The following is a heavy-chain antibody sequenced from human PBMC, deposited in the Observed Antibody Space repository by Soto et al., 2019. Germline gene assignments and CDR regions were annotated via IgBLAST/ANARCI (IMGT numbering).Heavy chain of an antibody. J-gene: IGHJ4*02. CDR1: GGPVRRGWFF. V-gene: IGHV4-61*01. D-gene: IGHD6-6*01. Sequence: PSWNLRAPWTVSGGPVRRGWFFWGWVRQPPGKGLEWIGFIYDNRTFNYNASLKSRVTISVDTSKHQFSLKLSSVTAADTAVYYCARVPLGYSSSHSFDFWGQGALVTASS. CDR2: IYDNRTF. CDR3: ARVPLGYSSSHSFDF.